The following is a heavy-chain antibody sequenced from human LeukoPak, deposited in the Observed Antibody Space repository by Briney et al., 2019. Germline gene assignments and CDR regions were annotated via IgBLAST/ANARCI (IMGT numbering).Heavy chain of an antibody. Sequence: GGSLRLSCAASGFTFSSYSMNWVRQAPGKGLEWVSFISSSSSYIYYADSVKGRFTISRDNAKNSLYLQMNSLRAEDTAVYYCARDPGSEGRHWGQGTLVTVSS. V-gene: IGHV3-21*01. CDR1: GFTFSSYS. CDR2: ISSSSSYI. D-gene: IGHD3-10*01. CDR3: ARDPGSEGRH. J-gene: IGHJ4*02.